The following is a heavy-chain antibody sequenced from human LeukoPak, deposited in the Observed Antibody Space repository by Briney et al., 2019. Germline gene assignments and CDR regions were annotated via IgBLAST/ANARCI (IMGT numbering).Heavy chain of an antibody. CDR1: GYTFTAYY. CDR3: ARIRDGYNDAYDI. Sequence: ASVKVSCKASGYTFTAYYMHWVRQAPGQGLEWMGWINLNSGGTNFAQKFQGRVTMTRDTSISTVYMDLSSLRSEDTAVYYCARIRDGYNDAYDIWGQGTMVTVSS. J-gene: IGHJ3*02. D-gene: IGHD5-24*01. V-gene: IGHV1-2*02. CDR2: INLNSGGT.